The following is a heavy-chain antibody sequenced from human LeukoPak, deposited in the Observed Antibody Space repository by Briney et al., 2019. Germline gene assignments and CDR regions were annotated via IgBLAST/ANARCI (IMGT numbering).Heavy chain of an antibody. Sequence: GGSLRLSCAASGFTFSSYAMSWVRQAPGKGLEWVSTISDSGGSTYYADSVKGRFTISRDNSKNTLYLQMDSLRAEDTAVSCCAKKPSSGYYYIDYWGQGTQVTASS. CDR1: GFTFSSYA. V-gene: IGHV3-23*01. J-gene: IGHJ4*02. CDR3: AKKPSSGYYYIDY. D-gene: IGHD3-22*01. CDR2: ISDSGGST.